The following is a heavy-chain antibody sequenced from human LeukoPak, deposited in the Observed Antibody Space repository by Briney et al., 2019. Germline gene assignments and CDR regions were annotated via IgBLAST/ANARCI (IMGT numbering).Heavy chain of an antibody. D-gene: IGHD2-8*02. CDR1: GFTFSSYW. V-gene: IGHV3-74*01. Sequence: PGGSLRLSCAVSGFTFSSYWMHWARQAPGKGLVWVSRINSDGSSTSYADSVKGRFTISRDNAKNTLYLQMNSLRAEDTAVYYCARGTGYNVFDYWGQGTLVTVSS. CDR2: INSDGSST. J-gene: IGHJ4*02. CDR3: ARGTGYNVFDY.